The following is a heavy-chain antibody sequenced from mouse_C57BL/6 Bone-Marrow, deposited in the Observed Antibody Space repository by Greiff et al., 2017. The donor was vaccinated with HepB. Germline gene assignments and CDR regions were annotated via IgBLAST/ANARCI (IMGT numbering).Heavy chain of an antibody. D-gene: IGHD2-5*01. CDR3: ARTSYYSNYFDV. CDR2: FTMYSDAT. Sequence: LKESGAELVRPGSSVKLSCKASYFAFMASAMHWVKQRPGHGLEWIGSFTMYSDATEYSENFKGKATLTANTSSSTAYMELSSLTSEDSAVYYCARTSYYSNYFDVWGTGTTVTVSS. CDR1: YFAFMASA. V-gene: IGHV1-49*01. J-gene: IGHJ1*03.